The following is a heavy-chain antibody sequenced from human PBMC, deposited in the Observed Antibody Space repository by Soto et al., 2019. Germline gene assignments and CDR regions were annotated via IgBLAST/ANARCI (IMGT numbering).Heavy chain of an antibody. V-gene: IGHV4-30-4*01. D-gene: IGHD3-3*01. J-gene: IGHJ6*02. CDR1: GGSISSGDYY. CDR3: ARDNILGILYGGMDV. Sequence: PSETLSLTCTVSGGSISSGDYYWSWIRQPPGKGLEWIGYIYYSGSTYYNPSLKSRVTISVDTSKNQFSLKLSSVTAADTAVYYCARDNILGILYGGMDVRGQGTTVTVSS. CDR2: IYYSGST.